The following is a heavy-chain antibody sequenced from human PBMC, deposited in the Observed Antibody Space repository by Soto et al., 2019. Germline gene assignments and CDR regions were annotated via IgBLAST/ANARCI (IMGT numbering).Heavy chain of an antibody. CDR2: INHSGST. CDR1: GGSFSGYY. D-gene: IGHD1-26*01. J-gene: IGHJ6*02. V-gene: IGHV4-34*01. CDR3: ARDTGAQDGRRQYYYYGMDV. Sequence: PSETLSLTCAVYGGSFSGYYWSWIRQPPGKGLEWIGEINHSGSTNYNPSLKSRVTISVDTSKNQFSLKLSSVTAADTAVYYCARDTGAQDGRRQYYYYGMDVWGQGTTVTVSS.